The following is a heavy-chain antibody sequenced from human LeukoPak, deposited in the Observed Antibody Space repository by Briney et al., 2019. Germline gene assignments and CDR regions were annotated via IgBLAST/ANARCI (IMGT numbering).Heavy chain of an antibody. Sequence: GGSLRLSCAASGFTFSTSEMNWVRQAPGKGLEWVSYISSSGSIIYYADPVKGRFTISKDTAKSSLYLQMTGLRAEDTAIYYCARESGYWNYFDPWGQGTLVTVSS. D-gene: IGHD1-7*01. CDR2: ISSSGSII. V-gene: IGHV3-48*03. J-gene: IGHJ5*02. CDR3: ARESGYWNYFDP. CDR1: GFTFSTSE.